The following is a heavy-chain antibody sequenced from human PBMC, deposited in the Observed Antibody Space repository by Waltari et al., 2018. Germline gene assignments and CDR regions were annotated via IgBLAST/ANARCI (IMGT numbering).Heavy chain of an antibody. V-gene: IGHV4-39*01. Sequence: QLQLQESGPGLVKPSETLSLTCTVSGGSISSSSYYWGWIRQPPGKGLEWIGSIYYSGSTYDNPSLKSRVTISVDTSKNQFSLKLSSVTAADTAVYYCARRRDYVWGSYDYWGQGTLVTVSS. CDR2: IYYSGST. CDR1: GGSISSSSYY. CDR3: ARRRDYVWGSYDY. D-gene: IGHD3-16*01. J-gene: IGHJ4*02.